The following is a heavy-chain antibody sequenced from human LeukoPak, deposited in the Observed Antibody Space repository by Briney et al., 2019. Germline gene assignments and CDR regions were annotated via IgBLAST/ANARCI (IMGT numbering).Heavy chain of an antibody. J-gene: IGHJ5*02. Sequence: ASVKVSCKASGYIFTSYYMHWVRQAPGQGLEWMGIINPSGGSTSYAQKFQGRVTMTRDTSTSTVYMELSSLRSEDTAVYYCATAYSSGWYALGTWGQGTLVTVSS. D-gene: IGHD6-19*01. V-gene: IGHV1-46*01. CDR2: INPSGGST. CDR1: GYIFTSYY. CDR3: ATAYSSGWYALGT.